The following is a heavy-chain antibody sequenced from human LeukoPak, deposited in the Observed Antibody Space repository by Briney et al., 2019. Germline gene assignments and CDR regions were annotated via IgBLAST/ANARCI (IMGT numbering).Heavy chain of an antibody. D-gene: IGHD6-13*01. Sequence: SETLSLTCSVSGDSLSYFYWSWIRQAAGKGLEGIGRFSSSGRTDYNASLKSRVTMSVDTSKNQLSLKVISVTVADTPVYYCAIGVIAAGGNAFDYWGQGTLVTVSS. J-gene: IGHJ4*02. CDR3: AIGVIAAGGNAFDY. V-gene: IGHV4-4*07. CDR1: GDSLSYFY. CDR2: FSSSGRT.